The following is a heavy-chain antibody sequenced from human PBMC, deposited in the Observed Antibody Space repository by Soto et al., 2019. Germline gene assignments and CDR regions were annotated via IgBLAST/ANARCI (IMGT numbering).Heavy chain of an antibody. V-gene: IGHV4-34*01. CDR2: INHSEST. D-gene: IGHD3-22*01. Sequence: SETLSLTCAVYGGSFSGYYWSWIRQPPGKGLEWIGEINHSESTNYNPSLMSRVTISVDTSKNQFSLKLSSVTAADTAVYYCARGLRDGSGIGLGYNWFDPWGQGTLVTVSS. CDR3: ARGLRDGSGIGLGYNWFDP. CDR1: GGSFSGYY. J-gene: IGHJ5*02.